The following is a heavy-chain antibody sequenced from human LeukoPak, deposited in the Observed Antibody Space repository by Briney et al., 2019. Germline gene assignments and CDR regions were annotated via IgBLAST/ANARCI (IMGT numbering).Heavy chain of an antibody. Sequence: GGSLRLSCAASGVTVSSNYMTWVRQAPGKGLEWVSVIYSDNSGGSTYYADSVKGRFTTSRDNSKNTLYLQMSSLRPEDTAVYYCARVGIPAALYYYYYYMDVWGKGTTVTVSS. CDR2: IYSDNSGGST. D-gene: IGHD2-2*01. CDR3: ARVGIPAALYYYYYYMDV. V-gene: IGHV3-53*01. J-gene: IGHJ6*03. CDR1: GVTVSSNY.